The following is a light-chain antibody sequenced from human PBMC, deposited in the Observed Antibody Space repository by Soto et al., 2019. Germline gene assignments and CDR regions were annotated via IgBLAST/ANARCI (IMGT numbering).Light chain of an antibody. J-gene: IGKJ4*01. CDR1: QSVTSSY. CDR3: QQYGRT. CDR2: GVS. Sequence: EIVLTQSPGTVSLSPGERATLSCRASQSVTSSYLAWYQQKPGQAPRLLIYGVSSRAKGIPDRFSGSGAGTDFTLTISRLEPEDFAVYYCQQYGRTFGGGTKVDIK. V-gene: IGKV3-20*01.